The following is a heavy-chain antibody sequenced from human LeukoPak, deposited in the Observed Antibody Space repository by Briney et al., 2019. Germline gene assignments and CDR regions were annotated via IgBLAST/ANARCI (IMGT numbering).Heavy chain of an antibody. CDR3: ARALYYYGSGSYPLADI. D-gene: IGHD3-10*01. V-gene: IGHV4-4*02. CDR1: GGSISSSNW. J-gene: IGHJ3*02. CDR2: IYHSGST. Sequence: SGTLSPTCAVSGGSISSSNWWSWVRQPPGKGLEWIGEIYHSGSTNYNPSLKSRVTISVDKSKNQFSLKLSSVTAADTAVYYCARALYYYGSGSYPLADIWGQGTMVTVSS.